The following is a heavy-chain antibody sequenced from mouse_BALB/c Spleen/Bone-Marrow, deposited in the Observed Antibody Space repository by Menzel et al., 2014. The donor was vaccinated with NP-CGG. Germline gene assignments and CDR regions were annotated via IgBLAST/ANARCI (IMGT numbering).Heavy chain of an antibody. V-gene: IGHV14-3*02. Sequence: VQLQQSGAELVKPGASVKLSCTASGFNIKDTYMHWVKQRPEQGLEWIGRIDPANGNTKYDPKFQGKATITTDTSSNTAYLQVSSLTSEDTAVYYCARYRYDYYAMDYWGQRTSVTVSS. D-gene: IGHD2-14*01. CDR3: ARYRYDYYAMDY. CDR1: GFNIKDTY. J-gene: IGHJ4*01. CDR2: IDPANGNT.